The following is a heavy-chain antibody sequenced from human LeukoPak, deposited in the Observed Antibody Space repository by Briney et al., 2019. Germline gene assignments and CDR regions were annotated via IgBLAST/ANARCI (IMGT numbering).Heavy chain of an antibody. Sequence: ASVKVSCKASGYTFTGYGVSWVRQAPGQGLEWMGWISAYNGNTNYAQKLQDRVTITTDTSTSTAYMELRSLRSDDTAVYYCARVDTAMADYYGMDVWGQGTTVTVSS. D-gene: IGHD5-18*01. J-gene: IGHJ6*02. V-gene: IGHV1-18*01. CDR1: GYTFTGYG. CDR3: ARVDTAMADYYGMDV. CDR2: ISAYNGNT.